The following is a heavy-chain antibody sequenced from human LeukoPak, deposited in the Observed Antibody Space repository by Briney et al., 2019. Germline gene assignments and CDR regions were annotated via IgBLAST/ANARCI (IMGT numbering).Heavy chain of an antibody. J-gene: IGHJ5*02. CDR2: INHSGGT. D-gene: IGHD3-3*01. V-gene: IGHV4-34*01. CDR1: GGSFSGYY. Sequence: PSETLSLTCAVYGGSFSGYYWSWIRQPPGKGLEWIGEINHSGGTNYNPSLKSRVTISVDTSKNQFSLKLSSVTAADTAVYYCARGRITIFGVVIMHRNWFDPWGQGTLVTVSS. CDR3: ARGRITIFGVVIMHRNWFDP.